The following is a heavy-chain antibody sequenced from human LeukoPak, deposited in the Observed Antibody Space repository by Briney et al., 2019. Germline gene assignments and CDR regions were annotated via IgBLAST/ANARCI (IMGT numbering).Heavy chain of an antibody. V-gene: IGHV4-34*01. CDR3: ARDYYDSSGYYYGMDV. J-gene: IGHJ6*02. CDR2: INHSGST. D-gene: IGHD3-22*01. CDR1: GGSFSGYY. Sequence: SETLSLTCAVYGGSFSGYYWSWIRQPPGKGLEWIGEINHSGSTNYNPSLKSRVTISVDTSKNQFSLKLSSVTAADTAVYYCARDYYDSSGYYYGMDVWGQGTTVTVSS.